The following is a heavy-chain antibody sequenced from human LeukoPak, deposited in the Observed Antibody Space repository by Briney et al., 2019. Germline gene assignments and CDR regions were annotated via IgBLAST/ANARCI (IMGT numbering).Heavy chain of an antibody. CDR3: ARSIPRYDGSAYYPDY. V-gene: IGHV3-33*01. D-gene: IGHD3-22*01. J-gene: IGHJ4*02. CDR2: IWYDGSND. CDR1: GFTFSGYG. Sequence: GSLRLSCAASGFTFSGYGMHWVRQAPGKGLEWVAVIWYDGSNDDYADSVKGRFTISRDNSKNTLYLQMNSLRAEDTAMYYCARSIPRYDGSAYYPDYWGQGTLVTVSS.